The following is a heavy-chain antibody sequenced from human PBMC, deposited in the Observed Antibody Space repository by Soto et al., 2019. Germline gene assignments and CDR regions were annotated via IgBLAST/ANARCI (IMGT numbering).Heavy chain of an antibody. CDR2: ITSDGKSK. D-gene: IGHD2-21*02. Sequence: PGGSLRLSCAASGFNFSNHWMHWVRQRPAEGLVWVSRITSDGKSKAYAESVKGRFAISRDNAKNTLYLQMNGVTAEDTAVYYCARESGDWPLNWFDPWGQGTLVTVS. V-gene: IGHV3-74*01. CDR1: GFNFSNHW. CDR3: ARESGDWPLNWFDP. J-gene: IGHJ5*02.